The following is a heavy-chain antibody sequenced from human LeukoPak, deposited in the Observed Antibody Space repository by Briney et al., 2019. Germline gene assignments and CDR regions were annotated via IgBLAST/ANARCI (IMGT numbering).Heavy chain of an antibody. V-gene: IGHV3-30*02. D-gene: IGHD7-27*01. J-gene: IGHJ4*02. Sequence: GGSLRLSCAASGFTFSSYGMHWVRQAPGKGLEWVAFIRYDGSNKYYADSVKGRFTISRDNSKNTLYLQMNSLRAADTAVYYCTRDDRSGYFFDYWGQGTLVTVSS. CDR1: GFTFSSYG. CDR3: TRDDRSGYFFDY. CDR2: IRYDGSNK.